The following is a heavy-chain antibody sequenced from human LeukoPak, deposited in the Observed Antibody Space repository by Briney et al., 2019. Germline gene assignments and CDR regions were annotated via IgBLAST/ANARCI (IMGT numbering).Heavy chain of an antibody. CDR3: AKNLGPFDV. Sequence: PGGSLRLSCAASGFTFNDFAMTWVRQAPGKGLEWVSSIGDAGTYYADSVKGRFTISRDNPKNMLYLQLNSLRAGDTAMYYCAKNLGPFDVRGLGTMVTVSS. CDR1: GFTFNDFA. V-gene: IGHV3-23*01. J-gene: IGHJ3*01. D-gene: IGHD3-16*01. CDR2: IGDAGT.